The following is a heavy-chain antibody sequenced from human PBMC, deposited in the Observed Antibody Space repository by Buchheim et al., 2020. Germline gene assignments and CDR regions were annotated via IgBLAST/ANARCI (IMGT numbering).Heavy chain of an antibody. Sequence: QVQLQESGPGLVKPSQTLSLTCTVSGGSISSGSYYCSRIRQPAGKGLEWIGRIYTSGSTNYNPSLKSRVTISVDTSKNQFSLELSAVTAADTAVYYCAREVVDIVATWVFDPWGQGTL. CDR2: IYTSGST. CDR1: GGSISSGSYY. V-gene: IGHV4-61*02. D-gene: IGHD5-12*01. J-gene: IGHJ5*02. CDR3: AREVVDIVATWVFDP.